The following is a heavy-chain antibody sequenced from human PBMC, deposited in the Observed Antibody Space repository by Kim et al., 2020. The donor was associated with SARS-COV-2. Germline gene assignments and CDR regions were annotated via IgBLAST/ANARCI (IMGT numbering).Heavy chain of an antibody. Sequence: SETLSLTCTVSGGTISSYYWSWIRQPPGKGLEWIGYIYYSGSTNYNPSLKSRVTISVDTSKNKFSLKLSSVTAADTAVYYCARNSYYYGLGRFDPWGQGTLVTVSS. CDR1: GGTISSYY. CDR3: ARNSYYYGLGRFDP. CDR2: IYYSGST. J-gene: IGHJ5*02. V-gene: IGHV4-59*13. D-gene: IGHD3-10*01.